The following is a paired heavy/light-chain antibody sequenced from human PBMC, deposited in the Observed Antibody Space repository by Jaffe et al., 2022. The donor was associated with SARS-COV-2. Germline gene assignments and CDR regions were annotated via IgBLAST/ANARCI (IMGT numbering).Light chain of an antibody. V-gene: IGLV1-51*01. CDR2: DNN. CDR3: GTWDSSLRAGA. CDR1: TSNIGDNY. Sequence: QSVLTQPPSVSAAPGQKVTISCSGSTSNIGDNYVSWYQQLPGTAPKLLIYDNNKRPSGIPDRFSGSKSGTSATLGITGLQTGDEADYYCGTWDSSLRAGAFGGGTKLTVL. J-gene: IGLJ2*01.
Heavy chain of an antibody. CDR2: IYPGDSET. CDR1: GYGFTNYW. V-gene: IGHV5-51*01. Sequence: EVQLVQSGAEVKKPGESLKISCRASGYGFTNYWIGWVRQMPGKGLEWMAIIYPGDSETRYSPSFQGQVTISADKSINTAYLQWNNLQASDTAMYYCARHEWKSAAHWFDPWGQGTLVTVSS. CDR3: ARHEWKSAAHWFDP. D-gene: IGHD6-13*01. J-gene: IGHJ5*02.